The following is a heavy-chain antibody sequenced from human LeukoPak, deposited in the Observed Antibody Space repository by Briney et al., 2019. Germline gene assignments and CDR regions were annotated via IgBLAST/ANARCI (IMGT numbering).Heavy chain of an antibody. CDR3: AKGVRWCDN. V-gene: IGHV3-7*04. CDR2: IKQDGSEK. CDR1: GITFSASW. Sequence: GGSLRLSCAASGITFSASWMSWVRQAPGKGLEWVANIKQDGSEKYYVDSVKGRFTISRDNAKNSLYLQMNSLTAEDTAVYYCAKGVRWCDNWGQGTLVTVSS. J-gene: IGHJ4*02. D-gene: IGHD4-23*01.